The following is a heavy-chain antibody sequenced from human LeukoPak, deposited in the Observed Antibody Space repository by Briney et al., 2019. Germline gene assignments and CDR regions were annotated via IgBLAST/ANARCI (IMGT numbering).Heavy chain of an antibody. Sequence: SETLSLTCTVSGGSIISYYWSWIRQPPGKGLEWIGYIYYSGSTNYNPSLKSRVTISVDTSKNQFSLKLSSVTAADTAVYYCAREGVDCSSTSCYWIRAFDIWGQGTMVTVSS. V-gene: IGHV4-59*01. CDR2: IYYSGST. D-gene: IGHD2-2*01. CDR1: GGSIISYY. J-gene: IGHJ3*02. CDR3: AREGVDCSSTSCYWIRAFDI.